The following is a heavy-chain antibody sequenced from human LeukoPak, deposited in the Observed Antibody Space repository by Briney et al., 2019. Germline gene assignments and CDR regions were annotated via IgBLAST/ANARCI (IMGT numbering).Heavy chain of an antibody. CDR2: IYYSGST. CDR1: GGSISSGGYS. CDR3: ATLTTPGWFNP. J-gene: IGHJ5*02. D-gene: IGHD1-1*01. V-gene: IGHV4-39*07. Sequence: SETLSLTCAVSGGSISSGGYSWSWIRQPPGKGLEWIGNIYYSGSTYYDPSLKSRVTISVDTSKNQFSLKLSSVTAADTAVYYCATLTTPGWFNPWGQGTLVTVSS.